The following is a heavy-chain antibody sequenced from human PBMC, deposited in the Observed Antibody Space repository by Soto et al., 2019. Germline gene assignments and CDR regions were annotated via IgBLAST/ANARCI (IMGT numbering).Heavy chain of an antibody. D-gene: IGHD2-2*03. CDR1: GGTFSSHA. CDR3: GSVGYCSSTNCLFYYYHYGMDV. V-gene: IGHV1-69*13. CDR2: IIPILGTT. J-gene: IGHJ6*02. Sequence: ASVKVSCKASGGTFSSHAISWVRQAPGRGLEWMGGIIPILGTTNYAQNFRARVTITADESTSTAYMELSSLTSEDTAVYYCGSVGYCSSTNCLFYYYHYGMDVWGQGTTVTVSS.